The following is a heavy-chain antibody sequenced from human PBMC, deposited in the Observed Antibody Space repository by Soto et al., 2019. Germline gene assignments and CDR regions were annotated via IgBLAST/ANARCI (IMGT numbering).Heavy chain of an antibody. V-gene: IGHV4-59*01. CDR1: GGSISSYY. J-gene: IGHJ4*02. D-gene: IGHD3-3*01. Sequence: SETLSLTCTVSGGSISSYYWSWIRQPPGKGLEWIGYIYYSGSTNYNPSLKRRLTISVDTSKNQCSLKLSSVIAADSAVYYCARVRKYYDVWSGYCCYFDYWGQGTLVTVSS. CDR3: ARVRKYYDVWSGYCCYFDY. CDR2: IYYSGST.